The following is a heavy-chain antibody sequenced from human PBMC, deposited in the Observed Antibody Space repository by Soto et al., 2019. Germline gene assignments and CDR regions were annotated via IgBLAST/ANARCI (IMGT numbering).Heavy chain of an antibody. CDR3: ARVDYTTVVTH. V-gene: IGHV4-59*01. CDR1: GGSIISYY. J-gene: IGHJ4*02. D-gene: IGHD4-17*01. CDR2: IYYSGST. Sequence: SETLSLTCTVSGGSIISYYCIFIRHPPWKGLEWIVYIYYSGSTNYNPSLKSRVTISVDTSKNQFSLRLSSVTAADTAVYYCARVDYTTVVTHWGQGTLVTVSS.